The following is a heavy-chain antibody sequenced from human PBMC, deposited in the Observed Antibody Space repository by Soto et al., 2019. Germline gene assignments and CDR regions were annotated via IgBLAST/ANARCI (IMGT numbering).Heavy chain of an antibody. CDR3: ARGRPLYDILTRYYYYMDV. V-gene: IGHV4-34*01. Sequence: SETLSLTCAVYGGSFSGYYWSWIRQPPGKGLEWIGEINHSGSTNYNPSLKSRVTISVDTSKNQFSLKLSSVTAADTAVYYCARGRPLYDILTRYYYYMDVWGKGTTVTVSS. D-gene: IGHD3-9*01. J-gene: IGHJ6*03. CDR1: GGSFSGYY. CDR2: INHSGST.